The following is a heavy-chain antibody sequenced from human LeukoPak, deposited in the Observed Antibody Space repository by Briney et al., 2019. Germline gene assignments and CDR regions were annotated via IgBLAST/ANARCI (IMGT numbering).Heavy chain of an antibody. CDR1: GYTLTELS. D-gene: IGHD1-26*01. V-gene: IGHV1-24*01. CDR3: ATARGDGGSYYYYYYGMDV. Sequence: ASVKVSCTVSGYTLTELSMHWVRQAPGKGLEWMGGFDPEDGETIYAQKFQGRVTMTEDTSTDTAYMELSSLRSEDTAVYYCATARGDGGSYYYYYYGMDVWGQGTTVTVSS. J-gene: IGHJ6*02. CDR2: FDPEDGET.